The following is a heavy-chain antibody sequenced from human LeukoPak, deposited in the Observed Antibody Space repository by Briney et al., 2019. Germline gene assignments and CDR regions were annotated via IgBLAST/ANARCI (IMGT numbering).Heavy chain of an antibody. V-gene: IGHV1-18*01. CDR2: ISPYNGNT. J-gene: IGHJ3*02. CDR3: ARVLSEWLADAFDI. CDR1: GYTFTNYG. Sequence: ASVEVSCKASGYTFTNYGISWVRQAPGQGLEWMGWISPYNGNTNYAQKFQGRVTMTTDTSTSTAYMELRSLRSDDAAVYYSARVLSEWLADAFDIWGQETMVTVSS. D-gene: IGHD6-19*01.